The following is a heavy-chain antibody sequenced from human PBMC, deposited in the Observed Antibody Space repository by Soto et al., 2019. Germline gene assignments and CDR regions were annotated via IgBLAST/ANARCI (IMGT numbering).Heavy chain of an antibody. CDR3: ARDTAVAGTVFYYYYYGMDV. CDR1: GYTFTSYG. Sequence: GASVKVSCKASGYTFTSYGISWARQAPGQGLEWMGWISAYNGNTNYAQKLQGRVTMTTDTSTSTAYVELRSLRSDDTAVYYCARDTAVAGTVFYYYYYGMDVWGQGTTVTVSS. J-gene: IGHJ6*02. D-gene: IGHD6-19*01. CDR2: ISAYNGNT. V-gene: IGHV1-18*04.